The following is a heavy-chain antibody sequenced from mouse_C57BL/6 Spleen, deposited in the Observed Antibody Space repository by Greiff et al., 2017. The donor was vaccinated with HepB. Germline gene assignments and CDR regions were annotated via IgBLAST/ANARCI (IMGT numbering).Heavy chain of an antibody. CDR2: IHPNSGST. CDR3: ARYYGSSYPYYFDY. J-gene: IGHJ2*01. CDR1: GYTFTSYW. Sequence: QVQLQQPGAELVKPGASVKLSCKASGYTFTSYWMHWVKQRPGQGLEWIGMIHPNSGSTNYNEKFKSKATLTVDKSSSTAYMQRSSLTSEDSAVYYCARYYGSSYPYYFDYWGQGTTRTVSS. D-gene: IGHD1-1*01. V-gene: IGHV1-64*01.